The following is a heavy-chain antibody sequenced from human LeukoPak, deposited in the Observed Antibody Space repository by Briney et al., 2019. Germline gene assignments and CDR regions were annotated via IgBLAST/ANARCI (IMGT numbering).Heavy chain of an antibody. D-gene: IGHD6-13*01. CDR2: INPNSGGT. CDR3: ALSSSWYSGWFDP. V-gene: IGHV1-2*02. Sequence: ASVKVSCKASGYTLTGYYMHWVRQAPGHGLEWMGWINPNSGGTNYAQKFQGRVTMTRDTSISTAYMELSRLRSDDTAVYYCALSSSWYSGWFDPWGQGTLVTVSS. CDR1: GYTLTGYY. J-gene: IGHJ5*02.